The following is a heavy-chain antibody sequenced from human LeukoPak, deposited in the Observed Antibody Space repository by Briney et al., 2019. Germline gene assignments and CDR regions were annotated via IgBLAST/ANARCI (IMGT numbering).Heavy chain of an antibody. V-gene: IGHV3-53*01. CDR1: GFTVSSNY. J-gene: IGHJ4*02. Sequence: GGSLRLSCAASGFTVSSNYMSWVRQAPGKGLEWVSVIYSGGSTYYADSVKGRFTTSRDNSKNTLYLQMNSLRAEDTAVYYCARYYGGNSGPLDYWGQGTLVTVSS. D-gene: IGHD4-23*01. CDR3: ARYYGGNSGPLDY. CDR2: IYSGGST.